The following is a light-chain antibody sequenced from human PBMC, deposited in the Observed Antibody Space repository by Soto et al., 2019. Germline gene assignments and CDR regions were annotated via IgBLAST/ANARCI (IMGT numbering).Light chain of an antibody. V-gene: IGKV3-20*01. CDR3: QSYGRTVFT. Sequence: EIVVTQSPGTLSLSPGEGATLSCRDSQTISNTYLAWYQQKPGQAPRLLIYGASSRATGIPDRFSGSGSGTDFTLTISGLEPEDFAVYYCQSYGRTVFTFGPGTKVDIK. CDR2: GAS. CDR1: QTISNTY. J-gene: IGKJ3*01.